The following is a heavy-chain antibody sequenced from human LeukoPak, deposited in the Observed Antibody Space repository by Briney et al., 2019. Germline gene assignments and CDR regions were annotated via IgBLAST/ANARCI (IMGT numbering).Heavy chain of an antibody. CDR3: ARGRLYYDFWSGYYTNYYYYGMDV. CDR1: GFTFSSYE. D-gene: IGHD3-3*01. J-gene: IGHJ6*02. V-gene: IGHV3-48*03. Sequence: GGSLRLSCAASGFTFSSYEMNWVRQAPGKGLEWVSYISSSGSTIYYADSVKGRFTISRDNAKNSLYLQMNSLRAEDTAVYYCARGRLYYDFWSGYYTNYYYYGMDVWGQGTTVTVSS. CDR2: ISSSGSTI.